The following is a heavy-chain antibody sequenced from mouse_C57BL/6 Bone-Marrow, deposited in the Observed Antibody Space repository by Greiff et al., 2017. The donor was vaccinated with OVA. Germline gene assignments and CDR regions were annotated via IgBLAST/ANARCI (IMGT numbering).Heavy chain of an antibody. CDR2: IYPGSGST. CDR1: GYTFTSYW. D-gene: IGHD3-2*02. J-gene: IGHJ2*01. CDR3: AREGDSSGYDFDY. Sequence: VQLQQPGAELVKPGASVKMSCKASGYTFTSYWITWVKPRPGQGLEWIGDIYPGSGSTNYNEKFKSKATLTVDTSSSTAYMQLSSLTSEDSAVYYCAREGDSSGYDFDYWGQGTTLTVSS. V-gene: IGHV1-55*01.